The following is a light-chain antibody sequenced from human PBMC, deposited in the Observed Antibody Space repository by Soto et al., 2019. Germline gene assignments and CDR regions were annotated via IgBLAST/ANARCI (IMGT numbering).Light chain of an antibody. CDR2: GAS. J-gene: IGKJ2*01. V-gene: IGKV3-15*01. CDR1: QSVSNN. CDR3: QQYNNWPPGYT. Sequence: DIVMTQSPATLSVSPGERATLSCRASQSVSNNLAWYQQKPGQAPRLLIQGASTRATGIPARFSGGGSGTEFTLTISSLQSEDFGIYYCQQYNNWPPGYTFGQGTKVDIK.